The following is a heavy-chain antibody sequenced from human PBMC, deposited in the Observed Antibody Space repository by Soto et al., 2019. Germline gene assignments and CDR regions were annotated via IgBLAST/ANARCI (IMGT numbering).Heavy chain of an antibody. CDR2: IYYSGST. V-gene: IGHV4-39*01. CDR1: GGSISSSSYY. J-gene: IGHJ5*02. Sequence: KPSETLSLTCTVSGGSISSSSYYWGWIRQPPGKGLEWIGSIYYSGSTYYNPSLKSRVTISVDTSKNQFSLKLSSVTAADTAVYYCARHVSGRDTAMVNWFDPWGQGTLVTVSS. CDR3: ARHVSGRDTAMVNWFDP. D-gene: IGHD5-18*01.